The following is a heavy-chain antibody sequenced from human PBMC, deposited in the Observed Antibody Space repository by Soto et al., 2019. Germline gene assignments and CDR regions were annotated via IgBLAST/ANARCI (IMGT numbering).Heavy chain of an antibody. CDR2: INTDGSNT. D-gene: IGHD2-15*01. V-gene: IGHV3-74*01. CDR1: GLTFNRYW. Sequence: GGSLRLSCAASGLTFNRYWIHWGRHAPGKGLVWVSHINTDGSNTNYADSVKGRFTISRDNAKSTLFLQMNSLRDEDTAVYYCAREFCSGGNCYTYYFDPWGQGIPVTVSS. J-gene: IGHJ5*02. CDR3: AREFCSGGNCYTYYFDP.